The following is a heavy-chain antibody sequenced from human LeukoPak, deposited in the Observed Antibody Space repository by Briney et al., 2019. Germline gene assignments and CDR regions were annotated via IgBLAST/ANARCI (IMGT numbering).Heavy chain of an antibody. Sequence: GASVKVSCKASGYTFTSYDINWVRQATGQGLEWMGWISAYNGNTNYAQKLQGRVTMTTDTSTSTAYMELRSLRSDDTAVYYCARDGAVAGTGDFDYWGQGTLVTVSS. CDR2: ISAYNGNT. CDR1: GYTFTSYD. D-gene: IGHD6-19*01. CDR3: ARDGAVAGTGDFDY. J-gene: IGHJ4*02. V-gene: IGHV1-18*01.